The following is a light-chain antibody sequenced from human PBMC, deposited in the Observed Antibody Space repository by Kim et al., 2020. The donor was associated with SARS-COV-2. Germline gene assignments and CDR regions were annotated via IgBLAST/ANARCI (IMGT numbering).Light chain of an antibody. CDR3: QSYDSSNIWV. Sequence: NFMLTQPHSVSESPGKTVTISCTRSSGSIASNYVQWYQQRPGSAPTTVIYEDNRRPSGVPDRFSGSIDSSSNSASLTISGLKTEDEADYYCQSYDSSNIWVFGGGTKLTVL. CDR2: EDN. V-gene: IGLV6-57*04. J-gene: IGLJ3*02. CDR1: SGSIASNY.